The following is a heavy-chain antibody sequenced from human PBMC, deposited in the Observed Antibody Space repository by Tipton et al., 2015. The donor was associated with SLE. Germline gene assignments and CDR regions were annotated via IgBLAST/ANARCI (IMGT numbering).Heavy chain of an antibody. D-gene: IGHD2-8*01. CDR3: ARHLCTNGVCPFDY. J-gene: IGHJ4*02. Sequence: TLSLTCSVSGYSISSGYFWGWIRQSPGKGLEWMGSVYLSGANYHNPSLKGRLTLSVDTSKNQFSLKLSSVTAADTAVYYCARHLCTNGVCPFDYWGQGTLVTVSS. V-gene: IGHV4-38-2*02. CDR1: GYSISSGYF. CDR2: VYLSGAN.